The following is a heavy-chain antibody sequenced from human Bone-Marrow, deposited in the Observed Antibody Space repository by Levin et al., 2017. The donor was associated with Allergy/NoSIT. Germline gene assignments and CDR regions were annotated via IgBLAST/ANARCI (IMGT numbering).Heavy chain of an antibody. D-gene: IGHD3-3*01. CDR2: IYYSGST. V-gene: IGHV4-59*01. J-gene: IGHJ4*02. CDR3: ARAHFWSGDPFDY. Sequence: SETLSLTCTVSGGSISSYYWSWIRQPPGKGLERIGYIYYSGSTNYNPSLKSRVTISVDTSKNQFSLKLSSVTAADTAVYYCARAHFWSGDPFDYWGQGTLVTVSS. CDR1: GGSISSYY.